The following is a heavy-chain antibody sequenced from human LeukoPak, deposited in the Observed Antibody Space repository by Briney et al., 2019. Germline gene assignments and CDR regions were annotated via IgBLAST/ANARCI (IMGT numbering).Heavy chain of an antibody. CDR2: ISSSGNSR. V-gene: IGHV3-48*04. J-gene: IGHJ2*01. CDR3: ARERETVGGRYFDL. CDR1: GFILSNYR. Sequence: GGSLRLSCAASGFILSNYRMNWVRQAPGKGLEWVSYISSSGNSREYADSVKGRFTISRDNARDSLHLQMNSLRAEDTAVYYCARERETVGGRYFDLWGRGTLVTVSS. D-gene: IGHD1-26*01.